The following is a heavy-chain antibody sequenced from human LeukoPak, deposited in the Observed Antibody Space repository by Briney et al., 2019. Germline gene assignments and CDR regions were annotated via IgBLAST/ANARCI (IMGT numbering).Heavy chain of an antibody. CDR2: IYPRDSEA. J-gene: IGHJ5*01. Sequence: GESLKISCKGFGYSFTSYWIGWVRQMPGKGLEWMGIIYPRDSEATYSPSFQGQVTISADKSISTAYLQWSSLKASDTAMYYCARLTLPFWSDFQGWFDSWGQGTLVTVSS. CDR3: ARLTLPFWSDFQGWFDS. D-gene: IGHD3-3*01. V-gene: IGHV5-51*01. CDR1: GYSFTSYW.